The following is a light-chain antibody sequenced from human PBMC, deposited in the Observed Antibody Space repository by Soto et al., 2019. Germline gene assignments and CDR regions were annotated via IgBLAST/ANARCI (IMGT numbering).Light chain of an antibody. V-gene: IGLV2-14*01. CDR2: EVS. J-gene: IGLJ1*01. CDR1: SSDVGGYNY. Sequence: LTQPASVSGSPEQSITISCPGTSSDVGGYNYVSWYQQHPGKAPKLMIYEVSNRPSGVSNRFSGSKSGNTASLTISGLQAEDDADYYCSSYTSSSPYVFGTGTKVTVL. CDR3: SSYTSSSPYV.